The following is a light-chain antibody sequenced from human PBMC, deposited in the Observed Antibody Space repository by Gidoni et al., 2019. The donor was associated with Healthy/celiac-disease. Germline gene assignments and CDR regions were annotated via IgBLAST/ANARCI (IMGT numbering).Light chain of an antibody. J-gene: IGKJ2*01. CDR3: QQYGSSPPNT. CDR1: QSISSSY. V-gene: IGKV3-20*01. Sequence: IVLTPSPCTLSLPPGERATNSCRASQSISSSYLAWYQQKPGQAPRLLIYGASSRATGIPDRFSGRGSGTDFTLTISRLEPEDFAVYYCQQYGSSPPNTFGQGTKLEIK. CDR2: GAS.